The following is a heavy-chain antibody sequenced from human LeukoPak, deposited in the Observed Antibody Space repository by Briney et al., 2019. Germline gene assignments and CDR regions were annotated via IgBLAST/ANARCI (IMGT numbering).Heavy chain of an antibody. CDR3: ARGYQLLNFDY. D-gene: IGHD2-2*01. Sequence: GGSPRLSCAASGFTFSSSSMNWVRQAPGKGLEWVSSISSSSVYIYYADSVKGRFTISRDNAKNSLYLQMNSLRAEDTAVYYCARGYQLLNFDYWGQGTLVTVSS. CDR1: GFTFSSSS. J-gene: IGHJ4*02. CDR2: ISSSSVYI. V-gene: IGHV3-21*01.